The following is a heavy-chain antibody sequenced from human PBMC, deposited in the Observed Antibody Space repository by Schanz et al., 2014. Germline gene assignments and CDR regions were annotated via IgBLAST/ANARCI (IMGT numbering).Heavy chain of an antibody. V-gene: IGHV3-30*02. CDR3: AKALKPYIASRNGLDV. Sequence: QVQLVESGGDVVQPGRSLRLSCAASRFAFSNCGMHWVRQAPGKGLEWVAFIRYDASNEYYADSVKGRFTISRDNSKNTLYLQMNSLRPDDTAVYYCAKALKPYIASRNGLDVWGHGTTVTVSS. D-gene: IGHD3-16*01. CDR1: RFAFSNCG. J-gene: IGHJ6*02. CDR2: IRYDASNE.